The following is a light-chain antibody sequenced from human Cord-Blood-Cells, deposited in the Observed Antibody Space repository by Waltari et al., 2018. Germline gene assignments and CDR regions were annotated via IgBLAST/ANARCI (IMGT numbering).Light chain of an antibody. V-gene: IGKV3-15*01. CDR3: QQYNNWPPGGFT. Sequence: EIVMTQSPATVSVSPGERAHVSCRATRSVSRNLAWYQQKPGQAPSLLICGAATRATGIPARFSGSGSGTEFTLTHSSLQSEDCAFYYGQQYNNWPPGGFTVGPGTKVDIK. CDR1: RSVSRN. CDR2: GAA. J-gene: IGKJ3*01.